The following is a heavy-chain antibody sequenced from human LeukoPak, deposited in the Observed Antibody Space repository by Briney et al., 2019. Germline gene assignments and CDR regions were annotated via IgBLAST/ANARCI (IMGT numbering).Heavy chain of an antibody. V-gene: IGHV4-34*01. D-gene: IGHD3-10*01. CDR3: ARDTGYYYGSGIYLYYFDY. CDR2: INHSGST. J-gene: IGHJ4*02. CDR1: GGSFSGYY. Sequence: PSETLSLTCAVYGGSFSGYYWSWIRQPPGKGLGWIGEINHSGSTNYNPSLKSRVTISVDTSKNQFSLKLSSVTAADTAVYYCARDTGYYYGSGIYLYYFDYWGQRTLVTVSS.